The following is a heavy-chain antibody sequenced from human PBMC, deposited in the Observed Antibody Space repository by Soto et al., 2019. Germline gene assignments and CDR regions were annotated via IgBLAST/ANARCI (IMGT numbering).Heavy chain of an antibody. CDR1: GGSFSGYY. V-gene: IGHV4-34*01. CDR2: INHSGST. Sequence: QVQLQQWGAGLLKPSETLSLTCAVYGGSFSGYYWSWIRQPPGKGLEWIGEINHSGSTNYNPSLKRRVTISVDTSKNQFSLKLSSVAAADTAVYYCALSRDYYDSSGYYYGKDAFDIWGQGTMVTVSS. CDR3: ALSRDYYDSSGYYYGKDAFDI. J-gene: IGHJ3*02. D-gene: IGHD3-22*01.